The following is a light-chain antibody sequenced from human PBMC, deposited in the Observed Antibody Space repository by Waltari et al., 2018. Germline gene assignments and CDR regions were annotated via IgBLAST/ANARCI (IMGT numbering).Light chain of an antibody. Sequence: DIQMPQSPSTLSASVGDRVTITCRASQSINTWLAWYQQKPGKAPNLLIYKASTLERGVPSRFSGSGSGTEFTLTISSLQPDDFATYYCQQYDSLGWAFGQGTRVDVK. V-gene: IGKV1-5*03. CDR3: QQYDSLGWA. CDR2: KAS. CDR1: QSINTW. J-gene: IGKJ1*01.